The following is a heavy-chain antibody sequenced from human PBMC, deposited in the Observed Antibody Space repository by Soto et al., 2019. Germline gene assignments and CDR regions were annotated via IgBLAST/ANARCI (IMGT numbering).Heavy chain of an antibody. Sequence: SEALSLTCTISGGAIGSHYWTWIRQPAGKGLEWIGRIYGSGSTKYNPSLQSRVTMSLDTSKNQFSLRLESVTAADTAVYYCARGQRFSDWFDPWGQGTLVTAPQ. CDR3: ARGQRFSDWFDP. V-gene: IGHV4-4*07. CDR1: GGAIGSHY. J-gene: IGHJ5*02. D-gene: IGHD3-3*01. CDR2: IYGSGST.